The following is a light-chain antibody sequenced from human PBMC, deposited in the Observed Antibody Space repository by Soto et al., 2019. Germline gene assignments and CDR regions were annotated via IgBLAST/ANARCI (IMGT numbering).Light chain of an antibody. CDR2: DTS. CDR3: LLSYSGARV. CDR1: TGAVTSGHY. J-gene: IGLJ3*02. V-gene: IGLV7-46*01. Sequence: QAVVTQEPSLTVSPGGTVTLTCGSSTGAVTSGHYSCWFQQKPGQAPRTLIYDTSKKHSWTPARLSGSLLGGKAALTLSGAQPEDEAEHYCLLSYSGARVFGGGTQLTVL.